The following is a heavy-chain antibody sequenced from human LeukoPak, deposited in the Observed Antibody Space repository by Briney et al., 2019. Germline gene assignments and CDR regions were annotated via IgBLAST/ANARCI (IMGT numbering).Heavy chain of an antibody. CDR2: VYHSGST. CDR1: GGSIRNGDYY. J-gene: IGHJ4*02. CDR3: ARDYWVAISGHNFDS. V-gene: IGHV4-30-4*01. D-gene: IGHD2-21*01. Sequence: KASETLSLTCTVSGGSIRNGDYYWSWLRQSPGKGLEWIGYVYHSGSTDYNPSLKRRVTMSVDTSNNQFSLRLTSMTAADTAIYYCARDYWVAISGHNFDSWGQGTLVTVSS.